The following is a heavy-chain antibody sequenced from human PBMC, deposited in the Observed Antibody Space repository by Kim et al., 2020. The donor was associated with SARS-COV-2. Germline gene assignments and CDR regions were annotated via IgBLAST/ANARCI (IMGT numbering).Heavy chain of an antibody. Sequence: ATLSLTCTVSGDSISSSTYYWAWIRQTPRKGLEWIGSFYFTAETFYNPSLKSRVTMSVDTPNNQFSLKLSSVTAADTAVYYCSIRAQSVDFWGQGTLVTVSA. CDR3: SIRAQSVDF. CDR2: FYFTAET. V-gene: IGHV4-39*01. CDR1: GDSISSSTYY. J-gene: IGHJ4*02.